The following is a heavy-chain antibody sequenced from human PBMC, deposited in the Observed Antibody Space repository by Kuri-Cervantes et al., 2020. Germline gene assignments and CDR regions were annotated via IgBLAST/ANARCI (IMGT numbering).Heavy chain of an antibody. Sequence: GESLKISCAASGFIFNNYWMSWVRQAPGKGLEWVANTKKDGSGKYYVDSVKGRFTISSDNAKMSVDLQMNSLRVEDTAVYYCARDVGVAAFDSWGQGTLVTVSS. D-gene: IGHD3-3*01. CDR3: ARDVGVAAFDS. CDR2: TKKDGSGK. V-gene: IGHV3-7*01. CDR1: GFIFNNYW. J-gene: IGHJ4*02.